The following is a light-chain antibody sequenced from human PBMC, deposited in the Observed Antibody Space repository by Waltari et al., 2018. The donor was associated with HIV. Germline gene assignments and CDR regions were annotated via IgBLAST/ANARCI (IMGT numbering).Light chain of an antibody. Sequence: QSALTQPPSASGSPGQSVTISCTGTSSDVGGYKYVSWYQQHPGKAPKIMIYEVSKRPSGVPDRFSGLQAEDEGDYYCSSYGGSDNLVFGGGTKLTVL. CDR2: EVS. CDR3: SSYGGSDNLV. CDR1: SSDVGGYKY. V-gene: IGLV2-8*01. J-gene: IGLJ2*01.